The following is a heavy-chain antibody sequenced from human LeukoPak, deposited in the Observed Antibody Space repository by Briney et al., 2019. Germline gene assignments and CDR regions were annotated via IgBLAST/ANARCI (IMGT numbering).Heavy chain of an antibody. CDR2: IYSGGST. J-gene: IGHJ2*01. V-gene: IGHV3-53*01. CDR1: GFTFSSYG. Sequence: GGSLRLSCAASGFTFSSYGLHWVRQAPGKGLEWVSVIYSGGSTYYADSVKGRFTISRDNSKNTLYLQMNSLRAEDTAVYYCARDRHSSSWYWYFDLWGRGTLVTVSS. CDR3: ARDRHSSSWYWYFDL. D-gene: IGHD6-13*01.